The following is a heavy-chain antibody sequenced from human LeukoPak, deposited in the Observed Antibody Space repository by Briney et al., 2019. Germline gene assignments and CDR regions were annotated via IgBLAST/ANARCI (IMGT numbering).Heavy chain of an antibody. J-gene: IGHJ5*02. Sequence: PSETLSLTCTVSGGSISSSSYYWGWIRQPPGKGLEWIGSIYYSGSTYYNPSLKSRVTISVDTSKNQFSLKLSSVTAADTAVYYCARGIRGYSYGRNGNWFDPWGQGTLVTVSS. V-gene: IGHV4-39*07. D-gene: IGHD5-18*01. CDR1: GGSISSSSYY. CDR2: IYYSGST. CDR3: ARGIRGYSYGRNGNWFDP.